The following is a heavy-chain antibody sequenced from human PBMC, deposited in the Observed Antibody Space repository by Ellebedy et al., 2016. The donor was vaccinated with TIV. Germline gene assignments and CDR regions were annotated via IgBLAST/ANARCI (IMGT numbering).Heavy chain of an antibody. CDR1: GGSISSSSYY. J-gene: IGHJ3*02. D-gene: IGHD3-22*01. V-gene: IGHV4-39*01. Sequence: SETLSLTXTVSGGSISSSSYYWGWIRQPPGKGLEWIGSIYYSGSTYYNPSLKSRVTISVDTSKNQFSLKLSSVTAADTAVYYCARHGFRQYYYDSSGRPGAFDIWGQGTMVTVSS. CDR2: IYYSGST. CDR3: ARHGFRQYYYDSSGRPGAFDI.